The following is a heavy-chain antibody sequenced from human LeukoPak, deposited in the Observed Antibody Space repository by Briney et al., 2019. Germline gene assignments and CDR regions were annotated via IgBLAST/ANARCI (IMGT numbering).Heavy chain of an antibody. CDR1: GYTFTGYY. Sequence: ASVKVSCKASGYTFTGYYMHWVRQAPGQGLEWMGWINPNSGGTNYAQKLQGWVTMTRDTSISTAYMELSRLRSDDTAVYYCARGTPRSGVVIMYFDYWGQGTLVTVSS. D-gene: IGHD3-3*01. CDR3: ARGTPRSGVVIMYFDY. V-gene: IGHV1-2*04. CDR2: INPNSGGT. J-gene: IGHJ4*02.